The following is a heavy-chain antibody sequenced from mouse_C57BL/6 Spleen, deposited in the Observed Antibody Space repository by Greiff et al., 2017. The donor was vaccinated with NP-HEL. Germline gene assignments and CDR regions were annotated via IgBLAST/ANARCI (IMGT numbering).Heavy chain of an antibody. CDR1: GYAFSSSW. CDR2: IYPGDGDT. J-gene: IGHJ2*01. CDR3: ARGEYYGSSFDY. V-gene: IGHV1-82*01. Sequence: QVQLQQSGPELVKPGASVKISCKASGYAFSSSWMNWVKQRPGKGLEWIGRIYPGDGDTNYNGKFTGKATLTADKSSSTAYMQLSSLTSEDSAVYFCARGEYYGSSFDYWGQGTTLTVSS. D-gene: IGHD1-1*01.